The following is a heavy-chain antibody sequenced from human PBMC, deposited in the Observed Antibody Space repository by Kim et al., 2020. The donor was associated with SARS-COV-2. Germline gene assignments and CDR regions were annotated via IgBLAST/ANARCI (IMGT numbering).Heavy chain of an antibody. V-gene: IGHV3-15*01. J-gene: IGHJ4*02. CDR3: TTKHYYDSSGYYADY. CDR2: IKSKTDGGTT. CDR1: GFTFSNAW. Sequence: GGSLRLSCAASGFTFSNAWMSWVRQAPGKGLEWVGRIKSKTDGGTTDYAAPVKGRFTISRDDSKNTLYLQMNSLKTEDTAVYYCTTKHYYDSSGYYADYWGQGTLVTVSS. D-gene: IGHD3-22*01.